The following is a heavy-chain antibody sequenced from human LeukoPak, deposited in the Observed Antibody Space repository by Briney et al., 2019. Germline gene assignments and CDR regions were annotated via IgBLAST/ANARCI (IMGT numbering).Heavy chain of an antibody. CDR1: GFTVSSNY. Sequence: GGSLRLSCAASGFTVSSNYMSLVRQAPGKGLEWVSVIYSGGSTYYADSVKGRFTISRDNSKNTLYLQMNSLRAEDTAVYYCARVLRSLFDYWGQGTLVTVSS. D-gene: IGHD4-17*01. CDR3: ARVLRSLFDY. CDR2: IYSGGST. V-gene: IGHV3-53*01. J-gene: IGHJ4*02.